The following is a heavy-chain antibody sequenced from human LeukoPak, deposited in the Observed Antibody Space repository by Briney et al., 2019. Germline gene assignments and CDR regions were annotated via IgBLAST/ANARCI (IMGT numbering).Heavy chain of an antibody. CDR2: IYYSANT. J-gene: IGHJ6*03. Sequence: PSETLSLTCTVSGGSISSGDYYWSWIRQPPGQGREWNGYIYYSANTYYNPPLKSRVTISVDTSKSHFSLKLRSVTAADTAVYYCARDGYYGSGSPHYMDVWGKGTTVTVSS. CDR1: GGSISSGDYY. CDR3: ARDGYYGSGSPHYMDV. V-gene: IGHV4-30-4*08. D-gene: IGHD3-10*01.